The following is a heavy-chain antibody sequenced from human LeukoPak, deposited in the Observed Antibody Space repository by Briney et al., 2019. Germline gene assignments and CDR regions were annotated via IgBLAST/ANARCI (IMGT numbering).Heavy chain of an antibody. CDR3: ARGLVPGFLDY. J-gene: IGHJ4*02. V-gene: IGHV3-74*01. CDR2: INSDESIT. Sequence: GGSLRLSRAASGFTFSSSWMYWVRQAPGKGLVWVSRINSDESITTYADSVKGRFTISRDNAKNTLYLQMNSLRAEDTAVYYCARGLVPGFLDYWGQGTPVTVSS. D-gene: IGHD4-11*01. CDR1: GFTFSSSW.